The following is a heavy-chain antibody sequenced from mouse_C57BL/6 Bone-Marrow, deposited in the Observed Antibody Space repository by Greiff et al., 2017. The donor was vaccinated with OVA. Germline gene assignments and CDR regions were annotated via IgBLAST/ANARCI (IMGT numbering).Heavy chain of an antibody. CDR3: ARIPQGDYGSPLAMDY. J-gene: IGHJ4*01. CDR2: IYPRDGST. D-gene: IGHD1-1*01. CDR1: GYTFTDHT. V-gene: IGHV1-78*01. Sequence: VKLVESDAELVKPGASVKISCKVSGYTFTDHTIHWMKQRPEQGLDWIGYIYPRDGSTKYNEKFKGKATLTADKSSSTAYMQLNSLTSEDSAVYFCARIPQGDYGSPLAMDYWGQGTSVTVSS.